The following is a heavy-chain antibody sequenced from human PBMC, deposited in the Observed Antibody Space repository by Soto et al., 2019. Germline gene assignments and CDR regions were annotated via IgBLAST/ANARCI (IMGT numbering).Heavy chain of an antibody. CDR2: IYHSGST. J-gene: IGHJ5*02. CDR3: ARALGYCTNGVCLNWLDP. Sequence: SETLSLTCAVSGGSISSGGYSWSWIRQPPGKGLEWIGYIYHSGSTYYNPSLKSRVTISVDRSKNQFSLKLSSVTAADTAVYYCARALGYCTNGVCLNWLDPSGPGTLVTVYS. CDR1: GGSISSGGYS. D-gene: IGHD2-8*01. V-gene: IGHV4-30-2*01.